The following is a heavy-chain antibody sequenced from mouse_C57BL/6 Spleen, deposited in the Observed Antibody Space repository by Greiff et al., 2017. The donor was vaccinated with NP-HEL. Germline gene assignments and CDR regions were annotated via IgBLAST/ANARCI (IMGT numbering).Heavy chain of an antibody. CDR3: ARVGNWDYFDY. J-gene: IGHJ2*01. Sequence: QVQLQQPGAELVKPGASVKLSCKASGYTFTSYWMHWVKQRPGQGLEWIGMIHPNSGSTNYNEKFKSKATLTVDKSSSTAYMQLSSLTSEDAAVYYCARVGNWDYFDYWGQGTTLTVSS. V-gene: IGHV1-64*01. D-gene: IGHD4-1*02. CDR1: GYTFTSYW. CDR2: IHPNSGST.